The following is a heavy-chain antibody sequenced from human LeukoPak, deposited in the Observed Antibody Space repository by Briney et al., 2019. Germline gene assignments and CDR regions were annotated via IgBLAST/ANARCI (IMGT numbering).Heavy chain of an antibody. Sequence: GGSLRLSCAASGFTVSSNYMSWVRQAPGKGLEWVSVIYSGGSTYYADSVKGRFTISRDNSKNTLYLQMNSLRAEDTAVYYCARGWYNYYDSSGYRDWGQGTLVAVSS. V-gene: IGHV3-66*01. D-gene: IGHD3-22*01. CDR1: GFTVSSNY. CDR2: IYSGGST. J-gene: IGHJ4*02. CDR3: ARGWYNYYDSSGYRD.